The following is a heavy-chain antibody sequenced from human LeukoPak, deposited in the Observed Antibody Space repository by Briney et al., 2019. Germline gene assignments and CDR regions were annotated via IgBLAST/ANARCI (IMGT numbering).Heavy chain of an antibody. CDR1: GFTFSSYA. CDR2: IGGSGTRT. CDR3: AKDSHWILFDD. J-gene: IGHJ4*02. Sequence: GGSLRLSCAASGFTFSSYAMHWVRQAPGKGLEWVSGIGGSGTRTYYADSVKGRVTISRDNSKNTLYLQMKSLRDEDTAVYYCAKDSHWILFDDWGQGTLVTVSS. V-gene: IGHV3-23*01. D-gene: IGHD2-2*03.